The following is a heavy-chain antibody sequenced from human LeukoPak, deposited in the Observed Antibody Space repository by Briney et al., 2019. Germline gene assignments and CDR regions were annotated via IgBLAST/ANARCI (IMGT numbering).Heavy chain of an antibody. D-gene: IGHD6-19*01. CDR2: IYYSGST. V-gene: IGHV4-39*01. Sequence: PSETLSLTCTVSGGSISSSSYYWGWIRQPPGKGLEWIGSIYYSGSTYYNPSLKSRVTISVDTSKNQFSLKLSSVTATDTAVYHCARLTSSGWQDYWGQGTLVTVSS. CDR3: ARLTSSGWQDY. J-gene: IGHJ4*02. CDR1: GGSISSSSYY.